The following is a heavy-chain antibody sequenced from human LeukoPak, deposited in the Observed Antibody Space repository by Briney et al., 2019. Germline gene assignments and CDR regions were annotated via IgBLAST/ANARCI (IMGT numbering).Heavy chain of an antibody. D-gene: IGHD4-11*01. CDR1: GFTFSSYS. CDR3: ARENSNYAGFDY. CDR2: IRSSSSCI. J-gene: IGHJ4*02. Sequence: GGSLRLSCAASGFTFSSYSMNWVRQAPGKGLEWVSSIRSSSSCIYYADSVRGRFTISRDNAKNSLYLQMNSLRAEDTAVYYCARENSNYAGFDYWGQGTLVTVSS. V-gene: IGHV3-21*01.